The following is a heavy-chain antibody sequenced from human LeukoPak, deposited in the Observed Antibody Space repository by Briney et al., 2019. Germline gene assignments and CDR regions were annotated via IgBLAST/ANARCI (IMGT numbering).Heavy chain of an antibody. CDR1: GFDFTNYW. V-gene: IGHV5-51*01. Sequence: GESLQISCKGSGFDFTNYWIGWVRQMPGKGLEWMGIIYPGDSDTRYSPSFQGQVTISADKSISTAYLQWSSLKASDTAMYYCARHGPYYYYGMDVWGQGTTVTVSS. CDR2: IYPGDSDT. CDR3: ARHGPYYYYGMDV. J-gene: IGHJ6*02.